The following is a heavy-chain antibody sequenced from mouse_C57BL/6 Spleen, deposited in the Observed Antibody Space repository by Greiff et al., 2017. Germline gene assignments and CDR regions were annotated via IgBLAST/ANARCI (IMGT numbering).Heavy chain of an antibody. CDR1: GYSFTDYN. Sequence: EVQVVESGPELVKPGASVKISCKASGYSFTDYNMNWVKQSNGKSLEWIGVINPNYGTTSYNQKFKGKATLTVDQSSSTAYMQLNSLTSEDSAVYYCARRTTVVATRGYYFDYWGQGTTLTVSS. CDR3: ARRTTVVATRGYYFDY. CDR2: INPNYGTT. J-gene: IGHJ2*01. V-gene: IGHV1-39*01. D-gene: IGHD1-1*01.